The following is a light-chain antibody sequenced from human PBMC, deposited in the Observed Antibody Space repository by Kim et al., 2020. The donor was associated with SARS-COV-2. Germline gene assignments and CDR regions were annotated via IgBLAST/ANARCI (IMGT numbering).Light chain of an antibody. V-gene: IGKV3-20*01. CDR2: GAS. Sequence: PGETATLSCRASQRVSSSYLAWYQQKPGQAPRLLIYGASSRATGIPDRFSGSGSGTDFTLTISRLEPEDFAVYYCQQYGSSPFTFGPGTKVDIK. J-gene: IGKJ3*01. CDR3: QQYGSSPFT. CDR1: QRVSSSY.